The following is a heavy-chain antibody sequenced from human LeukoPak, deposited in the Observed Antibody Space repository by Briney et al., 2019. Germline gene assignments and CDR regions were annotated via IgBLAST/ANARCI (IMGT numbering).Heavy chain of an antibody. J-gene: IGHJ6*03. CDR2: IYYSGST. D-gene: IGHD3-3*02. Sequence: PSETLSLTCTVSGGSISPYYWSWIRQPPGKGLEWIGYIYYSGSTNYNPSLKSRVTISVDTSKSQFSLKLSSVTAADTAVYYCARAFYPGYYSYMAVWGKGTTVTVSS. CDR1: GGSISPYY. V-gene: IGHV4-59*01. CDR3: ARAFYPGYYSYMAV.